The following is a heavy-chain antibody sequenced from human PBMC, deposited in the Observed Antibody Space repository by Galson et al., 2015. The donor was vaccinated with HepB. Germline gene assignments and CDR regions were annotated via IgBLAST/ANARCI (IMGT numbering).Heavy chain of an antibody. CDR2: ITSSGGNS. V-gene: IGHV3-23*01. Sequence: SLRLSCAASGFSFTRYAMTWVRQAPGKGLEWVSSITSSGGNSYYTDFVKGRFTVSRDNSKNTLLLQLNSLSAGDTAMYFCAKDGIMVANNPYHLHYWGQGTLLTFSS. CDR1: GFSFTRYA. CDR3: AKDGIMVANNPYHLHY. J-gene: IGHJ4*02. D-gene: IGHD2-15*01.